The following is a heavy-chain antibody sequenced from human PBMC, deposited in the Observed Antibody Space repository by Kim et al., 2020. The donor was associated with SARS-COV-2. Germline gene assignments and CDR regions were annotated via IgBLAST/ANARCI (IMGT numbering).Heavy chain of an antibody. D-gene: IGHD3-10*01. Sequence: ASVKVSCKASGYTFTSYGISWVRQAPGQGLEWMGWISGYNGKTNYAQKLQDRVTMTTDTSTSTAYMELRSLRSDDTAVYYCARLNYYGSGGIGAFDIWGQGTMVTVSS. CDR2: ISGYNGKT. CDR1: GYTFTSYG. V-gene: IGHV1-18*04. CDR3: ARLNYYGSGGIGAFDI. J-gene: IGHJ3*02.